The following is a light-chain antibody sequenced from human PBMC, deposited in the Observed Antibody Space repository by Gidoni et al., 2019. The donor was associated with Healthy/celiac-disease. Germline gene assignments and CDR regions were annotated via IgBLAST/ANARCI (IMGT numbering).Light chain of an antibody. V-gene: IGLV2-14*01. CDR1: SSDVGGYNY. CDR2: EVS. CDR3: SSYTSSSTLV. J-gene: IGLJ2*01. Sequence: QSALPQPAPVSESPGQSITISCTGTSSDVGGYNYVSWYQQQPGKAPKLMIYEVSNRPSWVSNRFSGSKSGNTASLTISGLQAEDEADYYCSSYTSSSTLVFGGGTKLTVL.